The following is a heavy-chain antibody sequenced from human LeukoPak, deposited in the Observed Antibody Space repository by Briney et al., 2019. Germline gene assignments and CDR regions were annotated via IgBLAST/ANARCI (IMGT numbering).Heavy chain of an antibody. CDR2: ITSSSTNI. D-gene: IGHD3-10*01. CDR3: ASGGRFGDY. CDR1: GFTFSAYS. J-gene: IGHJ4*02. Sequence: GGSLRLSCAASGFTFSAYSMNWVRQAPGKGLEWVSSITSSSTNIKYADSVKGRFTISRDNAENSLYLQMNSLRVEDTAVYYCASGGRFGDYWGQGTLVTVSS. V-gene: IGHV3-21*01.